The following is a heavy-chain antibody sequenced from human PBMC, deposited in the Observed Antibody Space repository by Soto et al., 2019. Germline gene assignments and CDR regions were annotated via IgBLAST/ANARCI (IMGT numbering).Heavy chain of an antibody. D-gene: IGHD3-10*01. J-gene: IGHJ5*02. CDR3: ARAQFYSGSGNYHILMFGA. V-gene: IGHV4-30-2*01. CDR2: MYHSGTF. CDR1: GGSIGGVGYS. Sequence: SETLSLTCAVSGGSIGGVGYSWSWIRQPPGGGLEWIGYMYHSGTFLKSPSLKTRLTMSLDMSKNQFSLTLNSMTAADTAVYYCARAQFYSGSGNYHILMFGAWGQGIQVTVSS.